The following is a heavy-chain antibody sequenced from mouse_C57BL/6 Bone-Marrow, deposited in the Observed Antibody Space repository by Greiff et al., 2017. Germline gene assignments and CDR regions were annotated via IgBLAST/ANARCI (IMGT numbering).Heavy chain of an antibody. V-gene: IGHV5-17*01. Sequence: EVKLVESGGGLVKPGGSLKLSCAASGFTFSDYGMHWVRQAPEKGLEWVAYISSGSSTIYYADTVKGRFTISRDNAKNTLFLQMTSLRSEDTAMYYCAILYYGSSGDYFDYWGQGTTLTVSS. CDR3: AILYYGSSGDYFDY. CDR2: ISSGSSTI. J-gene: IGHJ2*01. D-gene: IGHD1-1*01. CDR1: GFTFSDYG.